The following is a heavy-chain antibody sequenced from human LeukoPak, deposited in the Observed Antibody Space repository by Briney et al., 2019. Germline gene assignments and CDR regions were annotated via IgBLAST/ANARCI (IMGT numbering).Heavy chain of an antibody. Sequence: GRSLRLSCAASGFTFSSYGMHWVRQAPGKGLEWVAVIWYDGSNKYYADSVKGRFTISRDNSKNTLYLQMNSLRAEDKAVYYCGKGWLRYRGAFGYWGQGTLVTVSS. J-gene: IGHJ4*02. D-gene: IGHD5-12*01. CDR3: GKGWLRYRGAFGY. CDR1: GFTFSSYG. CDR2: IWYDGSNK. V-gene: IGHV3-33*06.